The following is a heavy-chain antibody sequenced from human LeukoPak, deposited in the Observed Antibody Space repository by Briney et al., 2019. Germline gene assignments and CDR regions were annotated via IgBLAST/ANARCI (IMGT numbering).Heavy chain of an antibody. Sequence: PSETLSLTCAVYGGSFSGYYWSWFRQPPGKGLEWIGEINHSGSTNYNPSLKSRVTISVDTSKNQFSLKLSSVTAADTTVYYCARSRRQNAPFDYWGQGTLVTVSS. CDR1: GGSFSGYY. CDR2: INHSGST. D-gene: IGHD1-1*01. CDR3: ARSRRQNAPFDY. J-gene: IGHJ4*02. V-gene: IGHV4-34*01.